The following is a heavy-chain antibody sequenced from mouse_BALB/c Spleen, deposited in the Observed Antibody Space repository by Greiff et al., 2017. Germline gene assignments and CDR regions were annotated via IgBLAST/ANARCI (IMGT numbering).Heavy chain of an antibody. CDR2: ISSGGSYT. J-gene: IGHJ3*01. CDR3: ARDRSGWVAY. V-gene: IGHV5-9-4*01. Sequence: EVMLVESGGGLVKPGGSLKLSCAASGFTFSSYAMSWVRQSPEKRLEWVAEISSGGSYTYYPDTVTGRFTISRDNAKNTLYLEMSSLRSEDTAMYYCARDRSGWVAYWGQGTLVTVSA. CDR1: GFTFSSYA.